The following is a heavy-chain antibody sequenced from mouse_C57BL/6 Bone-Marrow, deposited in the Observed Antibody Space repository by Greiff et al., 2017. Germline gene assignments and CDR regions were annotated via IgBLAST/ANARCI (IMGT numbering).Heavy chain of an antibody. CDR1: GYTFTSYD. D-gene: IGHD1-1*01. CDR3: ARRGYYGSSPWFAY. V-gene: IGHV1-85*01. Sequence: QVQLKESGPELVKPGASVKLSCKASGYTFTSYDINWVKQRPGQGLEWIGWIYPRDGSTKYNEKFKGKATLTVDTSSSTAYIELHSLTSEDSAVYFCARRGYYGSSPWFAYWGQGTLVTVSA. CDR2: IYPRDGST. J-gene: IGHJ3*01.